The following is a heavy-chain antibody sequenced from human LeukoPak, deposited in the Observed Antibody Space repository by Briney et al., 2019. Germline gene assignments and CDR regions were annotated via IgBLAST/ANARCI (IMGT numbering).Heavy chain of an antibody. J-gene: IGHJ3*02. D-gene: IGHD6-13*01. Sequence: ASVKVSCQTSAYSFTAYYMHWVPQAPGQGPEWIGCLSPKSGGTNYAQKFQVRVTMTSDTAISTASLELPRLTSDVPDVYYCARERVYSRDFDAFDIGGQGTKVTVSS. CDR2: LSPKSGGT. V-gene: IGHV1-2*02. CDR1: AYSFTAYY. CDR3: ARERVYSRDFDAFDI.